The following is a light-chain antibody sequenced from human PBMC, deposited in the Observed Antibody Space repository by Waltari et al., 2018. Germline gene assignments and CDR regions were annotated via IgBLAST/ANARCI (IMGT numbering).Light chain of an antibody. CDR3: QTGGHGTWV. J-gene: IGLJ3*02. V-gene: IGLV4-69*01. CDR2: VNSDDCQ. Sequence: QQPEKGPRYLMKVNSDDCQSKGGEIPARFSGSSFGAERYLTISRVQSEDEADYYCQTGGHGTWVFGGGTKLTVL.